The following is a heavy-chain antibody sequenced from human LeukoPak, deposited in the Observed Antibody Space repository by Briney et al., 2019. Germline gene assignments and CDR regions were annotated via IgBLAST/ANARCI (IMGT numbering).Heavy chain of an antibody. V-gene: IGHV3-23*01. J-gene: IGHJ1*01. D-gene: IGHD6-13*01. CDR2: ISKGGAST. CDR1: GFTFSSSA. Sequence: PGGSLRLSCAASGFTFSSSAMTWVRQAPGKGLEWVSGISKGGASTYYAESVKGRFTISRDNSENTLYPQMNSLRAEDAAVYYCAKSAAYSTHWYNVEYFQQWGQGTLVTVSS. CDR3: AKSAAYSTHWYNVEYFQQ.